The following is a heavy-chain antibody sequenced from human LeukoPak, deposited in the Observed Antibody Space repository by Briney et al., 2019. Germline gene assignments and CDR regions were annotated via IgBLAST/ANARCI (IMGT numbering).Heavy chain of an antibody. D-gene: IGHD4-17*01. CDR1: GFTVSSNY. J-gene: IGHJ4*02. CDR3: ARFKESDYGDYDSYEDNDY. V-gene: IGHV3-53*01. CDR2: IYSGGST. Sequence: GGSLRLSCAASGFTVSSNYMSWVRQAPGKGLGWVSVIYSGGSTYYADSVKGRFTISRDNSKNTLYLQMNSLRAEDTAVYYCARFKESDYGDYDSYEDNDYWGQRTLVTVSS.